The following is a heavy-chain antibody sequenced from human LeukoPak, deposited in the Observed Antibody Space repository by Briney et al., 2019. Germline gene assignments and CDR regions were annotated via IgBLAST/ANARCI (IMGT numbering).Heavy chain of an antibody. CDR1: GFTFSSYA. CDR3: ARRSGIAVAGAFDY. Sequence: GGSLRLSCAASGFTFSSYAMSWVRQAPGKGLECISGFSGSGGSTYYADSVKGRFTISRDNSKNTLYLQMNSLRAEDTAVYYCARRSGIAVAGAFDYWGQGTLVTVSS. V-gene: IGHV3-23*01. CDR2: FSGSGGST. J-gene: IGHJ4*02. D-gene: IGHD6-19*01.